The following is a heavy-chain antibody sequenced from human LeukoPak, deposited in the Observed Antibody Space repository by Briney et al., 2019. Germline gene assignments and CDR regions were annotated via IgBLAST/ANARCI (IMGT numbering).Heavy chain of an antibody. V-gene: IGHV4-59*01. CDR1: GGSINSYY. CDR3: ARQGCSTSSCYGNYHYYMDV. D-gene: IGHD2-2*01. Sequence: SETLSLTCTVSGGSINSYYWSWIRQPPGKGLEWIGDIYYSGSPDYSPSLKSRVTISVATSKTQFSLKMSSVTAADTAVYYCARQGCSTSSCYGNYHYYMDVWGKGTTVTVSS. CDR2: IYYSGSP. J-gene: IGHJ6*03.